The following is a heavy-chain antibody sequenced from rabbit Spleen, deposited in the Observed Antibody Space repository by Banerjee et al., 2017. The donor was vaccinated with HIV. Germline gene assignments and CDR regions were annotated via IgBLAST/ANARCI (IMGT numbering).Heavy chain of an antibody. CDR1: GFDFSSYG. CDR3: AREAGYSGYGDANL. J-gene: IGHJ4*01. V-gene: IGHV1S45*01. Sequence: QEQLVESGGGLIQPGGSLKLSCKASGFDFSSYGVSWVRQAPGKGLEWIACINAITGKAVYANWAKGRFTVSRTSSTTVTLQMTSLTAADTAAYFCAREAGYSGYGDANLWGQGTLVTVS. CDR2: INAITGKA. D-gene: IGHD7-1*01.